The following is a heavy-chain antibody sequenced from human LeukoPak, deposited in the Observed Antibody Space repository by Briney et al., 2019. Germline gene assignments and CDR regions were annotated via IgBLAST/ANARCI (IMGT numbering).Heavy chain of an antibody. Sequence: PSETLSLTCTVSGGSISSTSHYWAWIRQPPGKGLEWIGEINDSGSTNCNPSLKSRVTISVDTSKNQFSLKLSSVTAADTAVYYCARVIDYDISGYYLAYWGQGTLVTVSS. D-gene: IGHD3-22*01. CDR3: ARVIDYDISGYYLAY. V-gene: IGHV4-39*07. CDR2: INDSGST. J-gene: IGHJ4*02. CDR1: GGSISSTSHY.